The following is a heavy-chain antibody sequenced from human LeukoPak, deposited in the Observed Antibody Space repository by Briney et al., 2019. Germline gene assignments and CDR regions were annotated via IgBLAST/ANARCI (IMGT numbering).Heavy chain of an antibody. Sequence: SETLSLTCTVSGGSISSSSYYWGWIRQPPGKGLEWIGSIYYSGSTYYNPSLKSRVTISVDTSKNQFSLKLSSVTAADTAVYYCARVARGGSSWDFDYWGQGTLVTVSS. CDR2: IYYSGST. CDR3: ARVARGGSSWDFDY. D-gene: IGHD6-13*01. CDR1: GGSISSSSYY. V-gene: IGHV4-39*01. J-gene: IGHJ4*02.